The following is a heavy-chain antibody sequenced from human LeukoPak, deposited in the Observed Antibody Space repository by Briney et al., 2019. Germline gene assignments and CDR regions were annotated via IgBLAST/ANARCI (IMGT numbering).Heavy chain of an antibody. Sequence: GGSLRLSCAASGFTFDDYTMHWVRQAPGKGLEWVSLISWDGGSTYYADSVKGRFTISRDNSKNSPYLQMNSLRTEDTALYYCAKLPDNIAVAGLNYWGQGTLVTVSS. J-gene: IGHJ4*02. CDR1: GFTFDDYT. CDR2: ISWDGGST. CDR3: AKLPDNIAVAGLNY. V-gene: IGHV3-43*01. D-gene: IGHD6-19*01.